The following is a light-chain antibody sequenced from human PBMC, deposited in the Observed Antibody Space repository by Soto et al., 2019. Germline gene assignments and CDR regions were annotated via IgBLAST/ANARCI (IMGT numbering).Light chain of an antibody. CDR2: WAS. CDR1: QSVLYSSNNKNY. J-gene: IGKJ1*01. V-gene: IGKV4-1*01. CDR3: QQYYRPWT. Sequence: DIVMTQSPDSLAVSLGERATINCKSSQSVLYSSNNKNYLAWYQQKPGQPPKLLIYWASTRESGVPDRFSGSGSGTDFTFTISSLQAEYVAVYYCQQYYRPWTFGQGTKVEIK.